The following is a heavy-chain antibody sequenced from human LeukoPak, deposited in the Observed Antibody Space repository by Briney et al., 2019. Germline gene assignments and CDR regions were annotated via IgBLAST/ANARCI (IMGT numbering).Heavy chain of an antibody. D-gene: IGHD2-2*01. Sequence: SGGSLRLSCAASGFTFSSYAMSWVRQAPGKGLEWVSAISGSGGSTYYADSVKGRFTISRDNSKNTLYLQMNSLRAEDTAVYYCARDKIQEYQLLSPFDYWGQGTLVTVSS. CDR1: GFTFSSYA. CDR3: ARDKIQEYQLLSPFDY. CDR2: ISGSGGST. V-gene: IGHV3-23*01. J-gene: IGHJ4*02.